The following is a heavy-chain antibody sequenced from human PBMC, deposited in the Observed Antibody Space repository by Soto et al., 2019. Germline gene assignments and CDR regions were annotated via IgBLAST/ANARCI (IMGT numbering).Heavy chain of an antibody. CDR2: ISGGSSVT. V-gene: IGHV3-23*01. Sequence: PGGSLRLSCTASGFTFSDYAMTWVRQAPGKGLEWVSTISGGSSVTYYGDSVKGRSTISRDNAKKTLFLQLNRLSAEDTATYYCAKVLSKNYYYPFDFWGQGTQVTVSS. CDR3: AKVLSKNYYYPFDF. CDR1: GFTFSDYA. J-gene: IGHJ4*02. D-gene: IGHD3-10*01.